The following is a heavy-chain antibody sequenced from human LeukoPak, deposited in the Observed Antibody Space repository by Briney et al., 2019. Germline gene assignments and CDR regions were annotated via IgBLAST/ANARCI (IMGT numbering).Heavy chain of an antibody. CDR3: AKVGPGELDLSGSPYYYYYMDV. CDR1: GFTVSSNY. J-gene: IGHJ6*03. Sequence: PGGSLRLSCAASGFTVSSNYMSWVRQAPGKGLEWVSAISGSGGSTYYADSVKGRFTISRDNSKNTLYLQMNSLRAEDTAVYYCAKVGPGELDLSGSPYYYYYMDVWGKGTTVTVSS. D-gene: IGHD3-10*01. CDR2: ISGSGGST. V-gene: IGHV3-23*01.